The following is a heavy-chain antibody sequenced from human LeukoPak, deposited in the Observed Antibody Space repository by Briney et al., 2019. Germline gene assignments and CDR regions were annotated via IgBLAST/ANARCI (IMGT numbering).Heavy chain of an antibody. CDR3: ARVQGGGYRTADY. CDR2: ILENGSNQ. Sequence: PGRSLRLSCAASGFTFSNYIMHWVRQAPGKGLDWVAVILENGSNQYYADSVKGRFTISRDNSKNTLFLQMNSLRSEDTAMYYCARVQGGGYRTADYWGQGTLVTVSS. J-gene: IGHJ4*02. CDR1: GFTFSNYI. V-gene: IGHV3-30*04. D-gene: IGHD6-19*01.